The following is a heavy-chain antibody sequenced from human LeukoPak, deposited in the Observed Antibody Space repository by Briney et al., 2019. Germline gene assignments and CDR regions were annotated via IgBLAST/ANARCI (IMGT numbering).Heavy chain of an antibody. V-gene: IGHV3-20*04. J-gene: IGHJ3*02. Sequence: GGSLRLSCAASGFTFDDYGMSWVRQAPGKGLEWVSGINWNGGDTGYADSAKGRFTISRDNAKNSLYLQMNSLRAEDTALYYCAKDAPRYSSGWNDAFDIWGQGTMVTVSS. CDR2: INWNGGDT. CDR1: GFTFDDYG. D-gene: IGHD6-19*01. CDR3: AKDAPRYSSGWNDAFDI.